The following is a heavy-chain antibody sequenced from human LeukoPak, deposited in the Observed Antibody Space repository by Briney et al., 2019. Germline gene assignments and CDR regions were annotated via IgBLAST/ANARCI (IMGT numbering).Heavy chain of an antibody. CDR2: IYYSGST. V-gene: IGHV4-31*03. CDR1: GGSISSGGYY. CDR3: ARLSVLQDYYYGMDV. Sequence: PSETLSLTCTVSGGSISSGGYYWSWIRQHPGKGLEWIGYIYYSGSTYYNPSLKSRVTISVDTSKNQFSLKLSSVTAADTAVYYCARLSVLQDYYYGMDVWGQGTTVTVSS. D-gene: IGHD5/OR15-5a*01. J-gene: IGHJ6*02.